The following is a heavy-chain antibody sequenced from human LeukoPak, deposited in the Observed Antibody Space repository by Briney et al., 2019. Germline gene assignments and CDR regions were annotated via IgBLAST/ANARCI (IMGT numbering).Heavy chain of an antibody. CDR3: ARVWEYYDILAAYHHYYMDV. CDR1: GFSASSTH. Sequence: PGGSLRLSCAASGFSASSTHLSWVRQAPGKELEWVSIIYRGGTTSYADSVKGRFTISRDNSKNTLYLQMNSLRAEDTAVYYCARVWEYYDILAAYHHYYMDVWGKGTTVTVSS. J-gene: IGHJ6*03. V-gene: IGHV3-53*01. CDR2: IYRGGTT. D-gene: IGHD3-9*01.